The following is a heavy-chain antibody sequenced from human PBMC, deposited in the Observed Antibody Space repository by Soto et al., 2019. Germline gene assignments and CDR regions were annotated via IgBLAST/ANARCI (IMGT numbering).Heavy chain of an antibody. D-gene: IGHD6-19*01. Sequence: SETLSLTCTVSGGSISSYYWIWIRQPPGKGLEWIGYIYYSGSTNYNPSLKSRVTISVDTSKNQFSLKLSSVTAADTAVYYCARVYSSGWVDYWGQGTLVTVSS. J-gene: IGHJ4*02. CDR3: ARVYSSGWVDY. CDR2: IYYSGST. V-gene: IGHV4-59*01. CDR1: GGSISSYY.